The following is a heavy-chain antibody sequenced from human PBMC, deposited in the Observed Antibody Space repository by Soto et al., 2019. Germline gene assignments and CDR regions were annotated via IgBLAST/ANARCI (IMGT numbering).Heavy chain of an antibody. V-gene: IGHV3-15*01. CDR2: IKTKMEGEPR. CDR1: GFSFGNXW. Sequence: LXLXCAASGFSFGNXWMSWVSQSPGNGLEWLVRIKTKMEGEPRQYGAPVKGRFTISRDDERNMLYLHMNSMRVEDKGVYYCTTEQWVVRRFDYWGPGTLAPVSS. J-gene: IGHJ4*02. D-gene: IGHD6-19*01. CDR3: TTEQWVVRRFDY.